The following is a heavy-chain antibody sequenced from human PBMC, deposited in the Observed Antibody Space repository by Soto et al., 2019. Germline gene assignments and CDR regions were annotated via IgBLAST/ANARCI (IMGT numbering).Heavy chain of an antibody. CDR2: ISGSGGST. J-gene: IGHJ4*02. CDR1: GFTFSSYA. CDR3: AKDRVRVPAAIFDY. D-gene: IGHD2-2*01. V-gene: IGHV3-23*01. Sequence: PGGSLRLSCAASGFTFSSYALSWVRQAPWKGLEWFSAISGSGGSTYYADSVKGRFTISRDNSKNTLYLQMNSLRAEDTAVYYCAKDRVRVPAAIFDYWGQGTLVTVSS.